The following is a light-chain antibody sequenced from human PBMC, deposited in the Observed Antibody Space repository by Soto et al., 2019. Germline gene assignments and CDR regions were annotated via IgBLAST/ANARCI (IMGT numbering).Light chain of an antibody. Sequence: EIVLTQSPGTLSLSPGERATLSCRASQSVSSSYLAWYQQKPGQAPRLLIYGASSRATGIPDRFSGSGSRTASTLTISRREPENFAVYYCQQHGSSHLTFGTRTKVDIK. J-gene: IGKJ3*01. CDR3: QQHGSSHLT. CDR2: GAS. V-gene: IGKV3-20*01. CDR1: QSVSSSY.